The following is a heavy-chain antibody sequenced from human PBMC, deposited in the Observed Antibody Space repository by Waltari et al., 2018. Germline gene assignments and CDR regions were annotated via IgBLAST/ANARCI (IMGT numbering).Heavy chain of an antibody. CDR3: ARVRLGYCSGGSCSGWFDP. D-gene: IGHD2-15*01. CDR2: IKQDGSEK. J-gene: IGHJ5*02. CDR1: GFTFSSYW. V-gene: IGHV3-7*01. Sequence: EVQLVESGGGLVQPGGSLRLSCAASGFTFSSYWMSWVRQAPGKGLEWVANIKQDGSEKYYVDSVKGRVTISRDNAKNSLYLQMNSLRAEDTAVYYCARVRLGYCSGGSCSGWFDPWGQGTLVTVSS.